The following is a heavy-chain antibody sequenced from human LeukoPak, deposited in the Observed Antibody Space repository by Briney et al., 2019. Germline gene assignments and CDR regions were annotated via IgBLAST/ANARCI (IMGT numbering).Heavy chain of an antibody. D-gene: IGHD3-10*01. V-gene: IGHV4-59*01. CDR3: ARVGTYYRSLDS. CDR2: IYHSGGT. Sequence: PSETLSLTCTVSGGTINDASWNWLRPPPGQGLEWIGYIYHSGGTNYSPSLKSRVTISLDTSKNQFSLKLSSVTAADTAVYYCARVGTYYRSLDSWGQGTLVTVSS. CDR1: GGTINDAS. J-gene: IGHJ4*02.